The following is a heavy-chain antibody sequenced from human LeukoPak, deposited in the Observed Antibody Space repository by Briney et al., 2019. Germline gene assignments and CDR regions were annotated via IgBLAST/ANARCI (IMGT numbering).Heavy chain of an antibody. D-gene: IGHD1-26*01. CDR3: ARAGSRPTFDY. CDR2: INPSGGST. J-gene: IGHJ4*02. V-gene: IGHV1-46*01. Sequence: ASVKVSCKASGYTFTSYYMHWVRQAPGQGLEWMGIINPSGGSTSYAQKFQGRVTMTRDTSTSTVYMELSSLRSEDTAAYYCARAGSRPTFDYWGQGTLVTVSS. CDR1: GYTFTSYY.